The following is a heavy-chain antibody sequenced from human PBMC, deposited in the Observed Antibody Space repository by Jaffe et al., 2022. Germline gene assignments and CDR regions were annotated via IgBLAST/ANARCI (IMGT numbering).Heavy chain of an antibody. V-gene: IGHV3-30*02. J-gene: IGHJ1*01. Sequence: QVQLVESGGGVVQPGGSLRLSCAASGFTFSSYGMHWVRQAPGKGLEWVAFIRYDGSNKYYADSVKGRFTISRDNSKNTLYLQMNSLRAEDTAVYYCANILGMTTVTLRAEYFQHWGQGTLVTVSS. CDR1: GFTFSSYG. D-gene: IGHD4-17*01. CDR2: IRYDGSNK. CDR3: ANILGMTTVTLRAEYFQH.